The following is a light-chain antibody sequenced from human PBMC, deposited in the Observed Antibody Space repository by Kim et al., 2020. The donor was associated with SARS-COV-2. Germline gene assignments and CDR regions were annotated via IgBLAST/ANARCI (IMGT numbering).Light chain of an antibody. J-gene: IGKJ5*01. V-gene: IGKV1-33*01. CDR2: DAS. CDR1: QDISNY. CDR3: QQYDNLPIT. Sequence: SSVGDRVTITCQASQDISNYLDWYQQKPGKAPKLLITDASNLETGVPSRFSGSGSGTDYTLTISSLQPEDIGTFYCQQYDNLPITFGQGTRLEIK.